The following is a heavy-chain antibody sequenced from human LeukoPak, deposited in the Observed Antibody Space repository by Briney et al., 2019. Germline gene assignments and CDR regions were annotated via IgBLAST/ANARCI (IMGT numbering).Heavy chain of an antibody. CDR2: ISTSGGST. J-gene: IGHJ6*03. CDR3: AKQPYNYYYLDV. Sequence: PGGSLRLSCAASGFTFSSYAMSWVRQGPGKGLEWVSGISTSGGSTSYADAVKGRFTISRDNPRNTLYMQMNSLRAEDTAVYYCAKQPYNYYYLDVWGKGTTVTVAS. CDR1: GFTFSSYA. V-gene: IGHV3-23*01. D-gene: IGHD2-21*01.